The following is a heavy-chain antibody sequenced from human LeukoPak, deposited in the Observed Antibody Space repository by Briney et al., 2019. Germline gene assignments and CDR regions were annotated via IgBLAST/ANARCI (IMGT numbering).Heavy chain of an antibody. D-gene: IGHD5-12*01. J-gene: IGHJ6*02. CDR3: ARDLGDIVATTLSYGMDV. CDR1: GFTFSSYS. Sequence: PGGSLRLSCAASGFTFSSYSMNWVRQAPGKGLEWVSSISSSSSYIYYAASVKRRFPISRDNAKNSLYLQMNSLRTEDTAVYYCARDLGDIVATTLSYGMDVWGQGTTVAVSS. V-gene: IGHV3-21*01. CDR2: ISSSSSYI.